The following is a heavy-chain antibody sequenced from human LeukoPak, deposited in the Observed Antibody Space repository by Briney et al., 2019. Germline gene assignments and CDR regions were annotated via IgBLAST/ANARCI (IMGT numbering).Heavy chain of an antibody. V-gene: IGHV3-30-3*01. D-gene: IGHD3-3*01. Sequence: GRSLRLSCAASGFTFSSYAMHWVRQAPGKGLEWVAVISYDGSNKYYADSVKGRFTISRDNSKNTLYLQMNSLRAEDTAVYYCARDWENHDSWSGRWGYFDYWGQGTLVTVSS. CDR2: ISYDGSNK. J-gene: IGHJ4*02. CDR1: GFTFSSYA. CDR3: ARDWENHDSWSGRWGYFDY.